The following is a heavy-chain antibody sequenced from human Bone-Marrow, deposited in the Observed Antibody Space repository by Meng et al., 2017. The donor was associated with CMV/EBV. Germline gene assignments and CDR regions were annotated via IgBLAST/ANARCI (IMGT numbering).Heavy chain of an antibody. Sequence: ASVKVSCKASGYTFTGYYMHWVRQAPGQGHEWMGWINPNSGGTNYAQKFQGRVTMTRDTSISTAYMELSRLRSDDTAVYYCARVIVATLGYYYGMDVWGQGTTVTVSS. J-gene: IGHJ6*02. D-gene: IGHD5-12*01. CDR2: INPNSGGT. CDR3: ARVIVATLGYYYGMDV. V-gene: IGHV1-2*02. CDR1: GYTFTGYY.